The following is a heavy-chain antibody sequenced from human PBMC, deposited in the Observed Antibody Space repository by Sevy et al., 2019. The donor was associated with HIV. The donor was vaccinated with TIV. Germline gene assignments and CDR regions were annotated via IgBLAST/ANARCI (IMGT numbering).Heavy chain of an antibody. J-gene: IGHJ4*02. CDR2: ISHDGSQK. V-gene: IGHV3-30*19. Sequence: GGSLRLSCVGSGFTFSKYGMNWVRQAPGKGLEWVAVISHDGSQKYYADSVKGRFTISRDHSKNTVYLQMNSLRGEDTAVYHCAREYYDRSGYYVFDHWGQGTPVTVSS. CDR1: GFTFSKYG. D-gene: IGHD3-22*01. CDR3: AREYYDRSGYYVFDH.